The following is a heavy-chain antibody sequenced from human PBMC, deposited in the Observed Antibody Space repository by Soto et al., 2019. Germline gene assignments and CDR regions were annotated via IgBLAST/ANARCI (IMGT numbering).Heavy chain of an antibody. CDR2: IIPIFGTA. V-gene: IGHV1-69*13. Sequence: SVKVSCKASGGTFSSYAISWVRQAPGQGLEWMGGIIPIFGTANYAQKFQGRVTITAGESTSTAYMELSSLRSEDTAVYYCARDFSSSSNYYYGMDVWGQGTTVTVSS. CDR3: ARDFSSSSNYYYGMDV. D-gene: IGHD6-6*01. J-gene: IGHJ6*02. CDR1: GGTFSSYA.